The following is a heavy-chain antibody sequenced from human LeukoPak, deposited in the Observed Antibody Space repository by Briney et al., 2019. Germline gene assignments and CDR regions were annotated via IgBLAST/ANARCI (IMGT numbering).Heavy chain of an antibody. CDR2: IYPGDSDT. CDR3: ARPGQLGEYTPYYFDF. V-gene: IGHV5-51*01. D-gene: IGHD3-16*01. CDR1: GYSFTSYW. Sequence: KCGESLKISCKGSGYSFTSYWIGWVRQMPGKGLEWMGIIYPGDSDTRYSPSFQGQVTISADKSISTAYLQWSSLKASDTAMYYCARPGQLGEYTPYYFDFWGQGTLVTVSS. J-gene: IGHJ4*02.